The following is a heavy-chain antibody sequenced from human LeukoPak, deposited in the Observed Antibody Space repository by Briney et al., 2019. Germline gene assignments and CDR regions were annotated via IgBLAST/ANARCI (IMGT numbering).Heavy chain of an antibody. D-gene: IGHD1-26*01. CDR3: AKGSTGSFLTDY. Sequence: SLRFSCAAPGFNFDDYAMHLVRQGPGKGLKWVSGISWNSGSIGYADSVKGRFTISRDNAKKSLFLQMNSLRAEDTALYYCAKGSTGSFLTDYWGQGTLVTVSS. V-gene: IGHV3-9*01. J-gene: IGHJ4*02. CDR1: GFNFDDYA. CDR2: ISWNSGSI.